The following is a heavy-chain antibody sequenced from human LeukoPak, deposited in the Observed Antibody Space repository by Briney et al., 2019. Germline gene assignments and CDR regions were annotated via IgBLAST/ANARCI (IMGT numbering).Heavy chain of an antibody. Sequence: ASVKVSCKASGYTFTGYYMHWVRQDPGQGLEWMGWINPNSGGTNYAQKFQGRVTMTRDTSISTAYMELSRLRSDDTAVYYCASLKASIVGATTGFGAFDIWGQGTMVTVSS. CDR3: ASLKASIVGATTGFGAFDI. CDR1: GYTFTGYY. CDR2: INPNSGGT. J-gene: IGHJ3*02. V-gene: IGHV1-2*02. D-gene: IGHD1-26*01.